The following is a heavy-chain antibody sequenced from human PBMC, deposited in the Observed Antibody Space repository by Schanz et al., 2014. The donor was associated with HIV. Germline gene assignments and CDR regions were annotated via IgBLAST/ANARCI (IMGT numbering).Heavy chain of an antibody. CDR1: GFTFSSYG. CDR2: ISGGGRDK. Sequence: QVQLVESGGGVVQPGRSLRLSCAASGFTFSSYGMHWVRQAPGKGLEYVATISGGGRDKYYADSVRGRVTISRDNPKNTLYLQIDSRGVEDTASSSSAKDRNGYNQPIESWGHGTLVSVSS. CDR3: AKDRNGYNQPIES. V-gene: IGHV3-33*03. J-gene: IGHJ5*01. D-gene: IGHD5-18*01.